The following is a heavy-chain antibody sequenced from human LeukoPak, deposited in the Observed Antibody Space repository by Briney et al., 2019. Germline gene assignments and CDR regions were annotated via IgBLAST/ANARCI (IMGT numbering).Heavy chain of an antibody. D-gene: IGHD2-2*01. CDR1: GFTFSTYS. CDR3: ARDYAYAFDI. V-gene: IGHV3-48*02. Sequence: GGSLRLSCAASGFTFSTYSMNWVRQPPGKGLEWVSYIGGSGTTTIYYAESVKGRFTISRDNVKNSLYLQMNSLGDEDTAIYYCARDYAYAFDIWGQGTMVTVSS. J-gene: IGHJ3*02. CDR2: IGGSGTTTI.